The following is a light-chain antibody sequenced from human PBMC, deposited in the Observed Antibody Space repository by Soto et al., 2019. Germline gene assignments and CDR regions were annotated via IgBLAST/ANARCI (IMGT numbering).Light chain of an antibody. CDR1: QAIDQS. CDR2: AAS. V-gene: IGKV1-27*01. J-gene: IGKJ3*01. CDR3: QEHNGVLPFA. Sequence: DIPMTQSPSSLSASVGDRVTITCRSSQAIDQSAAWYQQKPGQVPKLLIYAASTLHSGVPSRFSGSGSGTHFTLTITGLQPEDFATYFCQEHNGVLPFAFGPGTTVDV.